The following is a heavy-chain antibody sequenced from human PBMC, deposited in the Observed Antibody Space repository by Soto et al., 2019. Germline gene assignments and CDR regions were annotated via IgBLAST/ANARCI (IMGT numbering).Heavy chain of an antibody. CDR2: TYYRSKWYN. CDR1: GDSVSSNSAA. CDR3: ARETHYYGSGSYYYYGMDV. Sequence: SQTLSLTCAISGDSVSSNSAAWNWIRQSPSRGLEWLGRTYYRSKWYNDYAVSVKSRITINPDTSKNQFSLQLNSVTPEDTAVYYCARETHYYGSGSYYYYGMDVWGQGTTVTVSS. V-gene: IGHV6-1*01. J-gene: IGHJ6*02. D-gene: IGHD3-10*01.